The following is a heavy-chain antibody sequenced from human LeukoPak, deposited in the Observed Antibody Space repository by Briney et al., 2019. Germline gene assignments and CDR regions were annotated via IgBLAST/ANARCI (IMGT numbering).Heavy chain of an antibody. CDR2: ISPSGGST. CDR1: GYTFTSNY. CDR3: VVVVAATYAFDI. Sequence: GASVKVSCKAFGYTFTSNYMHWVRQAPGQGPEWTGVISPSGGSTTYAQKFQGRVTMTRNTSISTAYMELSSLRSEDTAVYYCVVVVAATYAFDIWGQGTMVTVSS. J-gene: IGHJ3*02. V-gene: IGHV1-46*01. D-gene: IGHD2-15*01.